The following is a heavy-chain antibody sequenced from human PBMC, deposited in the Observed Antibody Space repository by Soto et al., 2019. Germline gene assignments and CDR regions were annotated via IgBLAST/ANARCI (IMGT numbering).Heavy chain of an antibody. V-gene: IGHV1-69*08. CDR1: GGTFSSYT. J-gene: IGHJ5*02. D-gene: IGHD4-17*01. CDR3: ARDNSPASTVTTNWFDP. CDR2: IIPILGIA. Sequence: QVQLVQSGAEVKKPGSSVKVSCKASGGTFSSYTISWVRQAPGQGLEWMGRIIPILGIANYAQKFQGRVTITADKSTNTSYMELSSLRSEDTAVYYCARDNSPASTVTTNWFDPWGQGTLVTVSS.